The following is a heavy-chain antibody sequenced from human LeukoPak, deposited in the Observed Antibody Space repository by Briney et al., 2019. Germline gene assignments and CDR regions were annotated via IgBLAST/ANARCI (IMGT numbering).Heavy chain of an antibody. Sequence: GASVEVSCKASGYTFTSYDINWVRQAPGQGLEWMGWKNPNSGNTGYAQKFQGRVTMTRNTSISTAYMELSSLRSEDTAVYYCARPGRKLLWFGELVEYYFDYWGQGTLVTVSS. CDR3: ARPGRKLLWFGELVEYYFDY. J-gene: IGHJ4*02. D-gene: IGHD3-10*01. CDR1: GYTFTSYD. V-gene: IGHV1-8*01. CDR2: KNPNSGNT.